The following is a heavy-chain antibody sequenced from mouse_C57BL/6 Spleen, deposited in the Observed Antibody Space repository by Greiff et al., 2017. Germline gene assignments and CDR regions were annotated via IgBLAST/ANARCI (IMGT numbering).Heavy chain of an antibody. D-gene: IGHD2-4*01. V-gene: IGHV1-64*01. CDR3: ERRGIYDDDGYAMDY. Sequence: QVQLQQPGAELVKPGASVTLSCTASGYTFTSYWMHWVKQRPGQGLEWIGMIHPNSGSTNYYEQFKSKATLTLDTSSSTAYMQLRSMKSEDTAVKYWERRGIYDDDGYAMDYWGQGTPVTVSS. CDR1: GYTFTSYW. J-gene: IGHJ4*01. CDR2: IHPNSGST.